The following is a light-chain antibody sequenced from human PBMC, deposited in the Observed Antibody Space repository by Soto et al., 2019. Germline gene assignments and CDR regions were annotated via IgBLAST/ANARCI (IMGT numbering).Light chain of an antibody. J-gene: IGLJ3*02. V-gene: IGLV2-23*02. CDR3: CSYAGSSTWV. CDR2: EVS. Sequence: QSALTQPASVSGSPGQSITISCTGTSSDVGSYNLVSWYQQHPGKAPKLMIYEVSKRPSGVSNRFSGSKSGNTASLXISGLQAEDEADYYCCSYAGSSTWVFGGGTKLTVL. CDR1: SSDVGSYNL.